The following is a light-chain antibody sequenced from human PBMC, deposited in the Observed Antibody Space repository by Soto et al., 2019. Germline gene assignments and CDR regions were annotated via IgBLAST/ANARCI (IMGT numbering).Light chain of an antibody. CDR2: DAS. J-gene: IGKJ5*01. V-gene: IGKV1-8*01. CDR1: QGVTSN. Sequence: AIRMTQSPSSFSASTGDRVTITCRASQGVTSNLAWYQQKPGKAPELLIYDASTLQSGVPSRFSGSGSGTDFTLTISSLQSEDFATYYCQQYDSYPSTFGQGTKLEIK. CDR3: QQYDSYPST.